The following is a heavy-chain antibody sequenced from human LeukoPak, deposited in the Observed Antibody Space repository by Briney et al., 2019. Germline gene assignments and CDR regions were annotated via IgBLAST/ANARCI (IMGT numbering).Heavy chain of an antibody. D-gene: IGHD3-10*01. CDR1: GGSISGYY. CDR3: ARETMVRFDP. Sequence: SETLSLTCTVSGGSISGYYWSWIRQPPWKGLEWIGRIYTSGSTNYNPSLKSRVTISVDTSKNQFSLKLSSVTAADTAVYYCARETMVRFDPWGQGTLVTVSS. J-gene: IGHJ5*02. V-gene: IGHV4-4*07. CDR2: IYTSGST.